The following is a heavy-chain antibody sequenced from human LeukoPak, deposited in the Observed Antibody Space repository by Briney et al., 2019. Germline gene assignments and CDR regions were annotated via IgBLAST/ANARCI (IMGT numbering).Heavy chain of an antibody. D-gene: IGHD2-21*02. CDR1: GYTFTSYT. CDR3: ARVMMTVVTAHAFEI. CDR2: ISPYTGNT. V-gene: IGHV1-18*01. Sequence: ASVKVSCKASGYTFTSYTISWLRQAPGQGLEWVGWISPYTGNTNYAQKVQGRVTMTTDASTNSAYMELRSLRSDDTAMYYCARVMMTVVTAHAFEIWGLGTMVTVSS. J-gene: IGHJ3*02.